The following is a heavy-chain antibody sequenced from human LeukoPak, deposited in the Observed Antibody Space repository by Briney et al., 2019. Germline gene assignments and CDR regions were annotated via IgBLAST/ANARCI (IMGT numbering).Heavy chain of an antibody. CDR3: ARQIASAGTAGFDF. CDR1: GGSISSGGYS. V-gene: IGHV4-30-2*01. CDR2: IYHSGST. Sequence: PSETLLPTCAVSGGSISSGGYSWSWIRQPPGKGLERLGYIYHSGSTDYTRPLKNGDTLFVDPSKNQFSLRLRSVTAADTAVYYCARQIASAGTAGFDFWGQGALVTVSS. D-gene: IGHD6-13*01. J-gene: IGHJ4*02.